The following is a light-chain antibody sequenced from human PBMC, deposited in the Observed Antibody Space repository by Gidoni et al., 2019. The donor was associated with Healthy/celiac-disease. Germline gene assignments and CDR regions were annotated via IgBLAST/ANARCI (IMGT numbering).Light chain of an antibody. CDR1: QGISSY. J-gene: IGKJ1*01. CDR3: PQYYTLGT. V-gene: IGKV1-8*01. Sequence: AIRMTQSPSSFSASTGDRVTINCRASQGISSYLAWYQQKPGKAPKLLIYAASTLQSGVPSRFSGSGSGTDFTLTISCLQSEDFATYYCPQYYTLGTFGQGAKVEIK. CDR2: AAS.